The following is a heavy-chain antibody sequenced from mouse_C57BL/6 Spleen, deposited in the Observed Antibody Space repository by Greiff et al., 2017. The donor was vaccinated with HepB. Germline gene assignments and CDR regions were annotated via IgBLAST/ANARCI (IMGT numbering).Heavy chain of an antibody. D-gene: IGHD1-1*01. Sequence: QVQLQQPGAELVKPGASVKMSCKASGYTFTSYWITWVKQRPGQGLEWIGDIYPGSGSTNYNEKFKSKATRTVDTSSSTAYMQLSSLTSEDSAVYYCARTHYYGSSYGYWGQGTTLTVSS. V-gene: IGHV1-55*01. J-gene: IGHJ2*01. CDR2: IYPGSGST. CDR3: ARTHYYGSSYGY. CDR1: GYTFTSYW.